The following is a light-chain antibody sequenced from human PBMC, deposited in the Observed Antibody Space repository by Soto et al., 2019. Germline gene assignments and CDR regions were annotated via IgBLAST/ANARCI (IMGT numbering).Light chain of an antibody. CDR1: NSDVGAYNY. J-gene: IGLJ3*02. Sequence: QSALTQPAAVSGSPGQSITISCTGSNSDVGAYNYVSWYQQHPGKAPKPIIYEVNNRPSGVSYRFSGSKSGNTASLTISGLQADDEADYYCASYTISSTRVFGGGTKLTVL. V-gene: IGLV2-14*01. CDR3: ASYTISSTRV. CDR2: EVN.